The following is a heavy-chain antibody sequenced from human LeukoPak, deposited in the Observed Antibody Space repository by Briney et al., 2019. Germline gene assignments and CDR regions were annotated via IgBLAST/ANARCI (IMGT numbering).Heavy chain of an antibody. V-gene: IGHV1-18*01. D-gene: IGHD3-22*01. CDR3: ARDTYYYDSSAPPGEDYFDY. CDR2: ISGYNGNT. J-gene: IGHJ4*02. Sequence: ASVKVSCKTSGYTFASYGISWVRQAPGQGLEWMGWISGYNGNTNYAQKFQGRVTMTTDTSTSTAYMELRSLRYDDTAVYYCARDTYYYDSSAPPGEDYFDYWGQGTLVTVSS. CDR1: GYTFASYG.